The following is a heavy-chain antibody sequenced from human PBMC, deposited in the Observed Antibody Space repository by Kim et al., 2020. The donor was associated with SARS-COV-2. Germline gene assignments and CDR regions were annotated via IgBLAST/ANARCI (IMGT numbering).Heavy chain of an antibody. Sequence: GGSLRLSCAASGFTFSSYSMNWVRQAPGKGLEWVSSISSSSSYIYYADSVKGRFTISRDNAKNSLYLQMNSLRAEDTAVYYCARVMRTTAGPSDYWGQGTLVTVSS. J-gene: IGHJ4*02. CDR2: ISSSSSYI. V-gene: IGHV3-21*01. CDR1: GFTFSSYS. CDR3: ARVMRTTAGPSDY. D-gene: IGHD4-4*01.